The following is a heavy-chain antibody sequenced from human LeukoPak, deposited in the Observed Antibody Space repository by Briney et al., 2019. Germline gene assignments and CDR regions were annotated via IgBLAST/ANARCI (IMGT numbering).Heavy chain of an antibody. CDR2: ISYDGSNK. J-gene: IGHJ4*02. D-gene: IGHD3-9*01. CDR1: GFTFSSYG. Sequence: GRSLRLSCAASGFTFSSYGMHWVRQAPGKGLEWVAVISYDGSNKYYADSVKGRFTIYRDNSKNTLYLQMNSLRAEDTAVYYCAKDSRPYTYYDILTGGYFDYWGQGTLVTVSS. V-gene: IGHV3-30*18. CDR3: AKDSRPYTYYDILTGGYFDY.